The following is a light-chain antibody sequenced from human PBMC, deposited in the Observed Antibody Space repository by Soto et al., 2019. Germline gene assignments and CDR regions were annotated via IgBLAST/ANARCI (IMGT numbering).Light chain of an antibody. Sequence: QSALTQPASVSGSPGQSITISCSGTSSDFGSYNHVAWYQQFPAKTPKLIIYEVTYRPSGVSHRFSASKSGNTASLTISGLQAEDEADYYCISYTGSSTSYVFGTGTKLTVL. V-gene: IGLV2-14*01. CDR2: EVT. CDR3: ISYTGSSTSYV. CDR1: SSDFGSYNH. J-gene: IGLJ1*01.